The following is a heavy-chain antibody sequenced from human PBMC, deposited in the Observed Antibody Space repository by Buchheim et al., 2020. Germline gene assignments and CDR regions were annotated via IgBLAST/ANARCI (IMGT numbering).Heavy chain of an antibody. J-gene: IGHJ4*02. CDR3: ARGLGVDYDFWSGYYFSGLMYYFDY. D-gene: IGHD3-3*01. V-gene: IGHV3-21*01. Sequence: EVQLVESGGGLVKPGGSLRLSCAASGFTFSSYSMNWVRQAPGKGLEWVSSISSSSSYIYYADSVKGRFTISRDNAKNSLYLQMNSLRAEDTAVYYCARGLGVDYDFWSGYYFSGLMYYFDYWGQGTL. CDR2: ISSSSSYI. CDR1: GFTFSSYS.